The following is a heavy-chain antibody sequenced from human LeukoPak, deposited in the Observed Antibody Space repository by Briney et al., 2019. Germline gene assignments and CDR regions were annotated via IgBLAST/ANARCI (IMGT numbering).Heavy chain of an antibody. V-gene: IGHV3-7*01. CDR2: IKQDGSEK. CDR3: ARGGPYCGGDCYYFDY. J-gene: IGHJ4*02. D-gene: IGHD2-21*02. CDR1: GFTFSSYA. Sequence: GGSLRLSCAASGFTFSSYAMSWVRQAPGKGLEWVANIKQDGSEKYYVDSVKGRFTISRDNAKNSLYLQMNSLRAEDTAVYYCARGGPYCGGDCYYFDYWGQGTLVTVSS.